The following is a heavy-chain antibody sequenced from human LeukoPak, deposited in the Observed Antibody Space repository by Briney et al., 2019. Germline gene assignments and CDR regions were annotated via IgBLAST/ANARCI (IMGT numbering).Heavy chain of an antibody. CDR1: GFVFTSYS. CDR2: ISRESHYI. D-gene: IGHD2-2*01. V-gene: IGHV3-21*01. CDR3: AKDGAPIQLGDSGFDL. Sequence: GGSLRLSCAASGFVFTSYSMNWVRQAPGKELEWISSISRESHYICYADSVKGRFTISRDNAKKSLYLQMNSLRAEDTAVYYCAKDGAPIQLGDSGFDLWGQGTLVTVSS. J-gene: IGHJ5*02.